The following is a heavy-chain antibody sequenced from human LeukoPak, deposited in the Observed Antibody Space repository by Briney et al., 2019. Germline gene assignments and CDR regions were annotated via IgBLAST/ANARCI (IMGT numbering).Heavy chain of an antibody. CDR2: INHSGST. D-gene: IGHD3-22*01. CDR3: ARPYYYDSRIDP. CDR1: GGSFSGYY. J-gene: IGHJ5*02. Sequence: PSETLSLTCAVYGGSFSGYYWSWIRQPPGKGLEWIGEINHSGSTNYNPSLKSRVTISVDTSKNQFSLKLSSVTAADTAVYYCARPYYYDSRIDPWGQGILVTVPS. V-gene: IGHV4-34*01.